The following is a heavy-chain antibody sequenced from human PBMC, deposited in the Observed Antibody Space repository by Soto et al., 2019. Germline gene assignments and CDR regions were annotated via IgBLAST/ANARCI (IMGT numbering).Heavy chain of an antibody. D-gene: IGHD2-8*02. J-gene: IGHJ4*02. CDR3: ARSVEVPGANIDY. CDR2: VYYTGST. V-gene: IGHV4-59*01. CDR1: GGSISGSY. Sequence: QVQLQESGPGLVKPSETLSLTCSVSGGSISGSYWSWIRQSPGKGLEWLGYVYYTGSTNYSPSLRSRVSSSVDTSKNEFSLRLSSVTAADTAVYFCARSVEVPGANIDYWGQGTQVTISS.